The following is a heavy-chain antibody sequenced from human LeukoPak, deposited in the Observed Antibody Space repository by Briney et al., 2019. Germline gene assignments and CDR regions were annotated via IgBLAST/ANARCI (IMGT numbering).Heavy chain of an antibody. J-gene: IGHJ3*02. V-gene: IGHV4-31*03. CDR2: IYYSGST. CDR1: GGSISSGGYY. Sequence: SQTLFLTCTVSGGSISSGGYYWSWIRQHPGKGLEWIGYIYYSGSTYYNPSLKSRVTISVDTSKNQFSLKLSSVTAADTAVYYCARGETEYRSCGAFDIWGQGTMVTVSS. CDR3: ARGETEYRSCGAFDI. D-gene: IGHD2-2*01.